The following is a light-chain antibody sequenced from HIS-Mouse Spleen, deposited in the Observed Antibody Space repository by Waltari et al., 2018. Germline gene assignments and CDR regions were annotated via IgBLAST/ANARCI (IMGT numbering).Light chain of an antibody. Sequence: EIVLTQSPGTLSLSPGERATLSCRASQSVSSSYLAWYQQKPGLAPRLLIYGASSRATGIPDRFSGSGSGTDFTLTISRLEPEDFAVYYCQQYGSSPRTFGQGTKLEIK. CDR3: QQYGSSPRT. CDR2: GAS. J-gene: IGKJ2*01. CDR1: QSVSSSY. V-gene: IGKV3-20*01.